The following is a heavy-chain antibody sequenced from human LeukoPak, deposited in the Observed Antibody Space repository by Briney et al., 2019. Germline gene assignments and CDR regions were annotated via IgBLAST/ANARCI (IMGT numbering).Heavy chain of an antibody. CDR1: GYTFTSYD. V-gene: IGHV1-8*01. J-gene: IGHJ6*03. Sequence: ASVKVSCKASGYTFTSYDINWVRQATGQGLEWMGWMNPNSGNTGYAQKFQGRVTMTRNTSISTAYMELSSLSSEDTAVYYCARGRRWGYYMDVWGKGTTVTISS. CDR2: MNPNSGNT. CDR3: ARGRRWGYYMDV. D-gene: IGHD7-27*01.